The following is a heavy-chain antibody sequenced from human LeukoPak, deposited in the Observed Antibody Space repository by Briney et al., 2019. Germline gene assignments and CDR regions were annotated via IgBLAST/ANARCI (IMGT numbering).Heavy chain of an antibody. CDR1: GFXLSGYA. CDR2: LADDESTK. J-gene: IGHJ6*02. Sequence: GGSLRLSCGASGFXLSGYAILWVRQAPGKGLEWMAVLADDESTKYYADSVKGRFTIPSDNSKNTVDLQMNSLRPDYTAMYYCARAPGGTNFFYYGLDVWGQGTTVTVSS. V-gene: IGHV3-30-3*01. CDR3: ARAPGGTNFFYYGLDV. D-gene: IGHD1-26*01.